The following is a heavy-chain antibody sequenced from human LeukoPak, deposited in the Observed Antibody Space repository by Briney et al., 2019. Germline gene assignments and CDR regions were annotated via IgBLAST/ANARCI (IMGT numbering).Heavy chain of an antibody. CDR2: INSDGSST. CDR3: ARGPLWFGELSDWFDP. V-gene: IGHV3-74*01. Sequence: GGSLRLSCAASGFTFSSYWMHWVRQAPGKGLVWVSRINSDGSSTSYADSVKGRFTISRDSAKNTLYLQMNSLKAEDTAVYYCARGPLWFGELSDWFDPWGQGTLVTVSS. D-gene: IGHD3-10*01. J-gene: IGHJ5*02. CDR1: GFTFSSYW.